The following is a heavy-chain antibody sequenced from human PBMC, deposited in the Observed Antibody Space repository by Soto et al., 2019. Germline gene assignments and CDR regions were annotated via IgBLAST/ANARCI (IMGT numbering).Heavy chain of an antibody. J-gene: IGHJ4*02. CDR1: GFTFSNFW. D-gene: IGHD3-16*01. V-gene: IGHV3-74*01. CDR2: INEDGRII. CDR3: TRVMGGWGAY. Sequence: GGSLRLSCAASGFTFSNFWMHWVRQVPGKALMWVSRINEDGRIINYADSVKGRFTISRDNARDTLYLEMNSLRAEERAIYYSTRVMGGWGAYWGQGALVTVSS.